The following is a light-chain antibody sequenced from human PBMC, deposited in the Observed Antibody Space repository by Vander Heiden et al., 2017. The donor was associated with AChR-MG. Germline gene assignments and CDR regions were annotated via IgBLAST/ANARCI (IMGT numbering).Light chain of an antibody. V-gene: IGLV4-69*01. Sequence: QLVLTQSPSASASLGASVKLTCTLSSAHSGYAIAWHQQQPETGPRYLMKSDSDGRHSKGDGIPDRFSVSRSGAERYLTISSLQSEDEGDYYCQTWGTDIPYVCGPGTKVTV. CDR3: QTWGTDIPYV. J-gene: IGLJ1*01. CDR1: SAHSGYA. CDR2: SDSDGRH.